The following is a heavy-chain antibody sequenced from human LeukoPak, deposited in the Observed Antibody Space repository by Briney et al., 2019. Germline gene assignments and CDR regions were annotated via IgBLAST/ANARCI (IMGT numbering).Heavy chain of an antibody. D-gene: IGHD6-6*01. CDR3: ARHLGRTTIAAY. CDR1: GGSISSYY. Sequence: SETLSLTCTVSGGSISSYYWSWIRQPPGKGLEWIGYIYTSGSTNYNPSLQSRVTISVDTSMNQFALKLSSVTAADTAVYYCARHLGRTTIAAYWGQGTLVTVSS. CDR2: IYTSGST. J-gene: IGHJ4*02. V-gene: IGHV4-4*09.